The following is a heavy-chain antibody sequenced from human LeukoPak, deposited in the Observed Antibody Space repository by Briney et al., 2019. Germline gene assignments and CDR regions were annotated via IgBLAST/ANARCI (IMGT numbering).Heavy chain of an antibody. CDR2: IYPDDSDT. CDR3: ARILDFQETSAWYAFFDY. Sequence: GESLKISCKGSGYSFTNYWIGWVRQMPGKGLEWMGIIYPDDSDTRNSPSFQGQVTISVDKSLSTAYLQWNSLKASDTAIYYCARILDFQETSAWYAFFDYWGQGTLVTVSS. J-gene: IGHJ4*02. D-gene: IGHD6-13*01. CDR1: GYSFTNYW. V-gene: IGHV5-51*01.